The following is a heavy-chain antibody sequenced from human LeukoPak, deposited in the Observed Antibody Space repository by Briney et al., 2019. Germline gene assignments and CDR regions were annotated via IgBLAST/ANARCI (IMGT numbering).Heavy chain of an antibody. CDR1: GYTFTSYA. J-gene: IGHJ4*02. CDR3: AVGYCTNGVCSDFDY. D-gene: IGHD2-8*01. V-gene: IGHV1-3*01. CDR2: INAGNGNT. Sequence: ASVKVSCKASGYTFTSYAMHWVRQAPRQRLEWMGWINAGNGNTKYSQKFQGRVAITRDTSASTAYMELSSLRSEDTAVYYCAVGYCTNGVCSDFDYWGQGTLVTVSS.